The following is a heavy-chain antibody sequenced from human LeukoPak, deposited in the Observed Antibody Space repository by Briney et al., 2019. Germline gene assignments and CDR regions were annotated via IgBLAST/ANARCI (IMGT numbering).Heavy chain of an antibody. CDR2: IYSGGST. J-gene: IGHJ3*02. D-gene: IGHD5-18*01. CDR1: GFTVSSNY. Sequence: GGSLRLSCAASGFTVSSNYMSWVRQAPGQGLEWVSVIYSGGSTYYADSVKGRFTISRDNSKNTLYLQMNSLRAEDTAVYYCARSFGYSYGNDAFDIWGQGTMVTVSS. CDR3: ARSFGYSYGNDAFDI. V-gene: IGHV3-66*01.